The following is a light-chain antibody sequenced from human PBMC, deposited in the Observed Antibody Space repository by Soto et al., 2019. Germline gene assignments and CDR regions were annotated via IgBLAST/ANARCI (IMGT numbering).Light chain of an antibody. CDR3: QHSYNGPFT. Sequence: DIQMTQSPSSLSASVGDRVTVTCRADQSISRYLNWYQHRPGKAPKLLLYSASTLQTGVPSGFSRSGPGTAFTLTIGSLQPEDFATYYCQHSYNGPFTFGPGTKVDS. J-gene: IGKJ3*01. V-gene: IGKV1-39*01. CDR1: QSISRY. CDR2: SAS.